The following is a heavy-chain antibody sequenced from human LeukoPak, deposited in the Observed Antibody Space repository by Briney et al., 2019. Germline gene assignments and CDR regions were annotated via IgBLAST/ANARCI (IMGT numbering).Heavy chain of an antibody. V-gene: IGHV1-18*01. CDR2: ISAYNGNT. CDR3: ARARDVTAMENTKRYYYYYMDV. CDR1: GYTFTSYG. Sequence: GASVKVSCKASGYTFTSYGISWVRQAPGQGLEWMGWISAYNGNTNYAQKFQGRVTITADESTSTAYMELSSLRSEDTAVYYCARARDVTAMENTKRYYYYYMDVWGKGTTVTISS. J-gene: IGHJ6*03. D-gene: IGHD5-18*01.